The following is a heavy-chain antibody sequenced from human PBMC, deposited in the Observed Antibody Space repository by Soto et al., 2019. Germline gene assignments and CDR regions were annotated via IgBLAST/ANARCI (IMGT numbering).Heavy chain of an antibody. CDR1: GDSDGIYN. CDR2: IVPLIGTT. D-gene: IGHD6-19*01. CDR3: AGRAMAVTWLDP. Sequence: QVRLVQSGAELKRPGSSVKVSCRVSGDSDGIYNIAWVRQAPGQGLEWLGGIVPLIGTTDYSHRFRGRGRITADESTGTAYVELHSLKSGDTSVYYCAGRAMAVTWLDPWGQGTPVIVSA. J-gene: IGHJ5*02. V-gene: IGHV1-69*01.